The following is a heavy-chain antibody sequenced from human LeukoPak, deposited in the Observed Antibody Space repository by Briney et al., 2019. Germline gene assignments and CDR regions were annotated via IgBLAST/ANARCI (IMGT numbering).Heavy chain of an antibody. J-gene: IGHJ5*02. CDR3: ARGATASFDP. CDR1: GFTFSNHW. D-gene: IGHD5-12*01. Sequence: GGSLRLSCAASGFTFSNHWMHWVRHAPGKGLVWVSRINNDGSSTIYADSVKGRFTISRDNAKNTLYLQMNCLRAEDTAVCYCARGATASFDPWGQGTLVSVSS. V-gene: IGHV3-74*01. CDR2: INNDGSST.